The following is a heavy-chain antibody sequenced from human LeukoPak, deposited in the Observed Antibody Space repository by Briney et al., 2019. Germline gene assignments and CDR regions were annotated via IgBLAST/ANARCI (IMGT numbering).Heavy chain of an antibody. J-gene: IGHJ5*02. CDR1: GFTFRNHG. CDR3: TRLIEVAGKDVFDP. CDR2: IYYDGSKQ. D-gene: IGHD6-19*01. V-gene: IGHV3-33*01. Sequence: PGGSLRLSCVASGFTFRNHGMYWVRQAPGKGLEWVALIYYDGSKQYYAESVKGRFAISRDNTKNTVDLQMNDLRAEDTAMYYCTRLIEVAGKDVFDPWGQGTLVTVSS.